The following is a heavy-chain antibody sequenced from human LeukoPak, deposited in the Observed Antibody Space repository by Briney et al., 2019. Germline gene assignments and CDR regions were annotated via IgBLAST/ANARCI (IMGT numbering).Heavy chain of an antibody. V-gene: IGHV1-2*02. D-gene: IGHD3-3*01. CDR3: ARNGHESGVSRDYMDV. Sequence: ASVKVSCKASGYTFTGYYMHWVRQAPGQGLEWMGWINPNSGGTNYAQKFQGRVTMTRDTSISTAYMELSRLRSDDTAVYYCARNGHESGVSRDYMDVWGKGTTVTVSS. CDR1: GYTFTGYY. CDR2: INPNSGGT. J-gene: IGHJ6*03.